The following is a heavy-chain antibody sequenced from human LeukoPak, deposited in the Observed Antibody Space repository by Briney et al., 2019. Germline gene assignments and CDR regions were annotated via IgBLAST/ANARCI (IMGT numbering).Heavy chain of an antibody. Sequence: PGGSLRLSCAASGFTFSSYGMHWVRQAPGKELQGVAGIRYDGSNKYYADSVKGRFTISRDNSKNTLYLQMNSLRAEDTAVYYCAKEGGTLLWFGEYPYFDYWGQGTLVTVSS. D-gene: IGHD3-10*01. CDR3: AKEGGTLLWFGEYPYFDY. V-gene: IGHV3-30*02. CDR1: GFTFSSYG. J-gene: IGHJ4*02. CDR2: IRYDGSNK.